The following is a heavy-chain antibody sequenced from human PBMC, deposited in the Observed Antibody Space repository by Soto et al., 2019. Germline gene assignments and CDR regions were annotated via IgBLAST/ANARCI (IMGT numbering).Heavy chain of an antibody. CDR1: GGSFSGYY. J-gene: IGHJ4*02. CDR3: ATLSSSTSWGYYFDY. Sequence: SLTCAVYGGSFSGYYWSWIRQPPGKGLEWIGEINHSGSTNYNPSLKSRVTISVDTSKNQFSLKLSSVTAADTAVYYCATLSSSTSWGYYFDYWGQGTLVTVSS. D-gene: IGHD2-2*01. V-gene: IGHV4-34*01. CDR2: INHSGST.